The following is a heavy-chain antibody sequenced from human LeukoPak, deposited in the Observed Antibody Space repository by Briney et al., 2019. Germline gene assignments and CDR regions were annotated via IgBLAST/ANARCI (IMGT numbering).Heavy chain of an antibody. CDR1: GGSISSYY. D-gene: IGHD3-16*02. CDR3: ATVWGSYRDGYFDL. J-gene: IGHJ2*01. Sequence: SETLSLTCTVSGGSISSYYWSWIRQPAGKGLEWIGRIQISGSTNYNPSLKSRVTMSVDTSKNQFSLNLSSVTAADTAVYYCATVWGSYRDGYFDLWGRGTLVTVSS. V-gene: IGHV4-4*07. CDR2: IQISGST.